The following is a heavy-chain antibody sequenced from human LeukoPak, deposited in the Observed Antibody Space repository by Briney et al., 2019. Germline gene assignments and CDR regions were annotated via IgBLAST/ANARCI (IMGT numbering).Heavy chain of an antibody. J-gene: IGHJ4*02. Sequence: ASVKVSCKASGYTFTDYYMHWVRQAPGQGLEWMGRINPNSGGTNYAQKFQGRVTMTRDTSISTAYMELSRLRSDDTAVYYCARASYYYDSSGYPGYYFDYWGQGTLVTVSS. D-gene: IGHD3-22*01. V-gene: IGHV1-2*06. CDR3: ARASYYYDSSGYPGYYFDY. CDR2: INPNSGGT. CDR1: GYTFTDYY.